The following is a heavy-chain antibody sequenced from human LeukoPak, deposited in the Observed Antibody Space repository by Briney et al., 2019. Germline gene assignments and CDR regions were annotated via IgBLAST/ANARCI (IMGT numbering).Heavy chain of an antibody. J-gene: IGHJ4*02. Sequence: GGSLRLSCAASGFTFSAYAMTWVRQATGKGLEWVSAVGGSGAGTYYADSVKGRFTIPRDNSKNTLNLQMNSLRAEDTAVYYCVKNGGDSYGTGHFDCWGQGALVTVSS. CDR2: VGGSGAGT. V-gene: IGHV3-23*01. CDR3: VKNGGDSYGTGHFDC. D-gene: IGHD5-18*01. CDR1: GFTFSAYA.